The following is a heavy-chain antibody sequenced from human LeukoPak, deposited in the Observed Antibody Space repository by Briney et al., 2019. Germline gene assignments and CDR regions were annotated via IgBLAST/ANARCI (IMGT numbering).Heavy chain of an antibody. CDR1: GGSISSSSYY. V-gene: IGHV4-39*07. CDR2: IDYSGGT. J-gene: IGHJ5*02. CDR3: ARGPSITIFGVVMYTWFDP. Sequence: SGPTLVTPSETLSLTCTVSGGSISSSSYYWGWIRQPPGKGLEWIGSIDYSGGTYFSPSLRSRVTLSVDTSKNQFSLNLISVTAADTAVYYCARGPSITIFGVVMYTWFDPWGQGTPVSVSS. D-gene: IGHD3-3*01.